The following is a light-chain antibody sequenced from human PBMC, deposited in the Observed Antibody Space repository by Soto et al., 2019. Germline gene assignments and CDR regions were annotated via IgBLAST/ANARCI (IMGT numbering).Light chain of an antibody. CDR3: QQRGRWPRT. Sequence: EVVLTQSPATMSLYPGEGATLSCRASQSVSTYLGWYQQKPGQAPRLLIFEASKRATGIPDRISGSGSGTDFTLTISSLEPEDFAVYYCQQRGRWPRTFGQGTKVEMK. CDR1: QSVSTY. V-gene: IGKV3-11*01. J-gene: IGKJ1*01. CDR2: EAS.